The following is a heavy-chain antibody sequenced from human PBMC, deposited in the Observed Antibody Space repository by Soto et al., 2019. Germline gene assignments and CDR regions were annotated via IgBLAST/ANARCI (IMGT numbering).Heavy chain of an antibody. CDR1: GFTFSAYG. CDR3: AKDRMGAGVRGYFAY. D-gene: IGHD3-10*01. J-gene: IGHJ4*02. CDR2: ISYDGSNK. V-gene: IGHV3-30*18. Sequence: QVQLVESGGGVVQPGRSLRLSCAGSGFTFSAYGMDWVRQAPGKGLEWVAVISYDGSNKYYTDSVKGRFTISRDNSKNTLYLQINSLTAEDTAVYSCAKDRMGAGVRGYFAYWGQGTLVTVSS.